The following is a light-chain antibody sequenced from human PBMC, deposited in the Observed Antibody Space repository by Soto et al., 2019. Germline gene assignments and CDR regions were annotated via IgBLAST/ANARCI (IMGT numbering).Light chain of an antibody. CDR2: DAS. CDR3: QEYSSYWT. CDR1: QSINSR. Sequence: DIQMTHSPSTLSASAGGRCNITCRASQSINSRLAWYQQKPGKAPKLLIYDASNLESGVPSTFSGSRSGTELTLIISSLQSDDLATYYCQEYSSYWTFGPGTRWIS. J-gene: IGKJ1*01. V-gene: IGKV1-5*01.